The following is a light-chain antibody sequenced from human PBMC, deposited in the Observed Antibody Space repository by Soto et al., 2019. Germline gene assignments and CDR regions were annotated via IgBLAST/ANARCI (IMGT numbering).Light chain of an antibody. CDR2: DVT. CDR1: SGDIGSYNR. CDR3: ISYTTFDTRAYV. V-gene: IGLV2-14*03. Sequence: QSALTQPASVSGSPGQSITISCTGTSGDIGSYNRVSWYQQHPGKAPKLIIYDVTDRPSGVSNRFSGSKSGNTASLSLSGLQAEDEAEYYFISYTTFDTRAYVFGTGTKLTVL. J-gene: IGLJ1*01.